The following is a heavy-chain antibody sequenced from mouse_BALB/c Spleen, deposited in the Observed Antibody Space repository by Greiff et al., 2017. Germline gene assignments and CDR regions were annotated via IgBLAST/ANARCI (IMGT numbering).Heavy chain of an antibody. CDR3: ARSLYYYGSSRDAMDY. D-gene: IGHD1-1*01. CDR1: GFTFTDYY. J-gene: IGHJ4*01. V-gene: IGHV7-3*02. Sequence: DVKLVESGGGLVQPGGSLRLSCATSGFTFTDYYMSWVRQPPGKALEWLGFIRNKANGYTTEYSASVKGRFTISRDNSQSILYLQMNTLRAEDSATYYCARSLYYYGSSRDAMDYWGQGTSVTVSS. CDR2: IRNKANGYTT.